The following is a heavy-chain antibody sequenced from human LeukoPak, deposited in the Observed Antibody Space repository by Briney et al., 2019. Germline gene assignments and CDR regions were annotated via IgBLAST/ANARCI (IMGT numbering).Heavy chain of an antibody. Sequence: GGSLRLSCAASGFTFSSYGMHWVRQAPGKGLEWVAVISYDGSNKYYADSVKGRFTISRDNSKNTLYLQMNSLRAEDTAAYYCAKDPSYYGDYPGYWGQGTLVTVSS. V-gene: IGHV3-30*18. CDR1: GFTFSSYG. J-gene: IGHJ4*02. CDR2: ISYDGSNK. D-gene: IGHD4-17*01. CDR3: AKDPSYYGDYPGY.